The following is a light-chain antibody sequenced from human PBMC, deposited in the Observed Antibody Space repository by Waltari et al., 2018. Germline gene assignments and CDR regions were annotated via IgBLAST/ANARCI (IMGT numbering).Light chain of an antibody. J-gene: IGKJ2*01. Sequence: DIVMTQSPDSLAVSLGERATINCKSSQSVLYSSNNNNYLAWYRQKPGQPPKLLFYWASTRASGVPDRFSGSGSGTDFTLTISTLEPEDFAVYYCQQRSNWPLHTFGQGTKLEIK. CDR2: WAS. V-gene: IGKV4-1*01. CDR1: QSVLYSSNNNNY. CDR3: QQRSNWPLHT.